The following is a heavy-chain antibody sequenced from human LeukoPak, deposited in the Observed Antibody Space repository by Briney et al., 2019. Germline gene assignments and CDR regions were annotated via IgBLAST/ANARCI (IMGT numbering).Heavy chain of an antibody. CDR2: ISASGRNT. J-gene: IGHJ4*02. V-gene: IGHV3-23*01. CDR1: GFTFSNYA. CDR3: APGLDGGKSGTDVDY. Sequence: GGSLRLSCAASGFTFSNYAMTWVRQAPGKGLELVSVISASGRNTDYADSVKGRFTISRDNSENTLYLQMNSLKTEDTAMYYCAPGLDGGKSGTDVDYWGQGTLVTVSS. D-gene: IGHD4-23*01.